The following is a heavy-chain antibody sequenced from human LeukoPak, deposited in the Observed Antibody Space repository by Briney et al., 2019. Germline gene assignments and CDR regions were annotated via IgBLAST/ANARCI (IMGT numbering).Heavy chain of an antibody. D-gene: IGHD4/OR15-4a*01. CDR3: ASGDYGNWFDP. CDR1: GFTFSSYD. Sequence: PGGSVRLSCAASGFTFSSYDMSWVRQAPGKGLEWVSAISGSGGSTYYADSVKGRFTISRDNSKNMLYLQMNSLRAEDTAVYYCASGDYGNWFDPWGQGTLVTVSS. J-gene: IGHJ5*02. V-gene: IGHV3-23*01. CDR2: ISGSGGST.